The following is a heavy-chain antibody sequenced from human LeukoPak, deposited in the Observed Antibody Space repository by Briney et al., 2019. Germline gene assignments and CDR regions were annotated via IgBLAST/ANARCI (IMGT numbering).Heavy chain of an antibody. Sequence: GGSLRLSCAASGFTFSSYSMNWVRQAPGKGLEWVSYISGSGKTIYYADSVKGRFTISRDNTKNSLYLQMNSLGAEDTAVYYCARDWDVDTAMVTVDYWGQGTLVTVSS. D-gene: IGHD5-18*01. CDR1: GFTFSSYS. J-gene: IGHJ4*02. V-gene: IGHV3-48*01. CDR2: ISGSGKTI. CDR3: ARDWDVDTAMVTVDY.